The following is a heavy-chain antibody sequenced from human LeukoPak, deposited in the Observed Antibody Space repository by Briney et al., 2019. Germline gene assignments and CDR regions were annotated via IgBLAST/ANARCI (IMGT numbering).Heavy chain of an antibody. CDR1: GFTFSNAW. CDR3: TTDIVGASPFDY. Sequence: GGSLRLSCAASGFTFSNAWMNWVRQTPGKGLEYVGHIKSKTDGGTTDYAAPVKGRFTISRDDSKNTLYLQMDSLKTEDTAVYYCTTDIVGASPFDYWGQGALVTVSS. CDR2: IKSKTDGGTT. D-gene: IGHD1-26*01. V-gene: IGHV3-15*01. J-gene: IGHJ4*02.